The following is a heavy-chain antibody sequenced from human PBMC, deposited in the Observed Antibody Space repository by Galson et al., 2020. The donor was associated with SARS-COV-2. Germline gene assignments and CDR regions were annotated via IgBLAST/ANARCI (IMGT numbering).Heavy chain of an antibody. CDR1: GFTFSNAW. J-gene: IGHJ3*02. CDR3: TTDSTDCSSTRCYTNACDI. V-gene: IGHV3-15*01. CDR2: IKNKTDGGTT. D-gene: IGHD2-2*02. Sequence: GGSMTLSCAASGFTFSNAWMSWVRPAPGTGLEWDGSIKNKTDGGTTDYAAPVKGRFTNSRDDSKNTLYLQMNSLKTEDTAVYYCTTDSTDCSSTRCYTNACDIWGQGTMVTVSS.